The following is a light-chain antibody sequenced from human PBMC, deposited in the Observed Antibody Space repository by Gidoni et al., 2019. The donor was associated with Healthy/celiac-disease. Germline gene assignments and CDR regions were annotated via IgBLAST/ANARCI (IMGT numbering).Light chain of an antibody. CDR2: GAS. V-gene: IGKV3-20*01. CDR3: QQYGSSPPT. CDR1: QSVSSSY. J-gene: IGKJ2*01. Sequence: EIVLTQSPGILSLSPGERATLSCRASQSVSSSYLAWYQQKPGQAPRLLIYGASSRATGIPDRFSGSGSGTDFTLTISRLEPEDFAVDYCQQYGSSPPTFGQGTKLEIK.